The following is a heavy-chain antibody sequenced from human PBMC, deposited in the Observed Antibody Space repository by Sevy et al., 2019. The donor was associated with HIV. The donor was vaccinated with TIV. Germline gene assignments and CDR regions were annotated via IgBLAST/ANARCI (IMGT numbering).Heavy chain of an antibody. CDR2: IXXXXDGGTT. J-gene: IGHJ3*02. CDR3: TTSXXWYXXXXXX. Sequence: GGSLRLSXAAXXFTXXXXXMSWVRXAXGXGLEXVGRIXXXXDGGTTDYAAPVKGRFTISRDDSKNTLYLQMNSLKTEDTAVYYCTTSXXWYXXXXXXWGQGTMVTVSS. V-gene: IGHV3-15*01. D-gene: IGHD1-20*01. CDR1: XFTXXXXX.